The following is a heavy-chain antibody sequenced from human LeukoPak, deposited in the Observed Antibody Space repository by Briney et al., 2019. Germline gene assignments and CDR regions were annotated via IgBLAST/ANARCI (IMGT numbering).Heavy chain of an antibody. V-gene: IGHV3-33*01. CDR2: IWYDGSNK. Sequence: GGSLRLSCAASGFAFSHHGMHWVRQAPDKGLEWVAVIWYDGSNKYYADSVKGRFTVSRDNSKNTLYLQINSLRADDTAVYYCARDPGCRNGVCHYNMDVWGQGTTVTVSS. D-gene: IGHD2-8*01. CDR3: ARDPGCRNGVCHYNMDV. J-gene: IGHJ6*02. CDR1: GFAFSHHG.